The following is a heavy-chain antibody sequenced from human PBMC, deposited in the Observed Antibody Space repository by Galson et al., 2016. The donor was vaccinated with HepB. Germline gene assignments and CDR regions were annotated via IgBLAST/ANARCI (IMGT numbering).Heavy chain of an antibody. CDR1: GDSVSSSRAS. J-gene: IGHJ6*02. CDR3: ARSQDYYGMDV. CDR2: TYYRSTWYT. V-gene: IGHV6-1*01. Sequence: CAISGDSVSSSRASWSWIRQSPSRGLEWLGRTYYRSTWYTDYAVSVKSRISVNSDTSKNQFSLQLKSVTPEDTAVYYCARSQDYYGMDVWGQGTTVTVSS.